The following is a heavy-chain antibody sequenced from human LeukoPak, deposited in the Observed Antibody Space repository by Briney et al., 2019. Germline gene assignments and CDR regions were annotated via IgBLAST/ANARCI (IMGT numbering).Heavy chain of an antibody. CDR3: ARDRESGSYSGPAFDI. Sequence: SETLSLTCTVSGGSISSGSYYWSWIRQPAGKGLEWIGRIYTSGSTNYNPSLKSRVTISVDTSKNQFSLKLSSVTAADTAVYYCARDRESGSYSGPAFDIWGQGTMVTVSS. CDR1: GGSISSGSYY. CDR2: IYTSGST. J-gene: IGHJ3*02. D-gene: IGHD1-26*01. V-gene: IGHV4-61*02.